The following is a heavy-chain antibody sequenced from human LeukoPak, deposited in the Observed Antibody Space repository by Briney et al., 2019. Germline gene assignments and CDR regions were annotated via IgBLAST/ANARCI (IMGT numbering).Heavy chain of an antibody. D-gene: IGHD6-25*01. CDR2: INHSGST. CDR3: ARGRIRKQRLTSFDY. V-gene: IGHV4-34*01. J-gene: IGHJ4*02. CDR1: GGFFSGYY. Sequence: PSETLSLTCAVYGGFFSGYYWSWIRQPPGKGLEWIGEINHSGSTNYNPSLKSRVTISVDTSKNQFSLKLSSVTAADTAVYYCARGRIRKQRLTSFDYWGQGTLVTVSS.